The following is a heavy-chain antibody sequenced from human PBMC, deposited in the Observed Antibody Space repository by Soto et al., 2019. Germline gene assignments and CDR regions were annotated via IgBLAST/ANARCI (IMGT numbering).Heavy chain of an antibody. Sequence: GASVKVSRKASGYTFISYYMHWVRQAPGQGLEWMGIINPSGGSTSYAQKFQGRVTMTRDTSTSTVYMELSSLRSEDTAVYYCARDLGEEWLVSYFDYWGQGTLVTVSS. J-gene: IGHJ4*02. D-gene: IGHD6-19*01. CDR3: ARDLGEEWLVSYFDY. CDR1: GYTFISYY. V-gene: IGHV1-46*01. CDR2: INPSGGST.